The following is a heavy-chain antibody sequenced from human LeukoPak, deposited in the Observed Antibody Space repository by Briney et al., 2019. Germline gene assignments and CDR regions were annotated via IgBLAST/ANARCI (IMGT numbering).Heavy chain of an antibody. Sequence: RASVKVSCKASGGTFSSYAISWARQAPGQGLEWMGRIIPILGIANYAQKFQGRVTITADKSTSTAYMELSSLRSEDTAVYYCARARVGDSSGWYYLFDYWGQGTLVTVSS. CDR1: GGTFSSYA. V-gene: IGHV1-69*04. J-gene: IGHJ4*02. CDR3: ARARVGDSSGWYYLFDY. D-gene: IGHD6-19*01. CDR2: IIPILGIA.